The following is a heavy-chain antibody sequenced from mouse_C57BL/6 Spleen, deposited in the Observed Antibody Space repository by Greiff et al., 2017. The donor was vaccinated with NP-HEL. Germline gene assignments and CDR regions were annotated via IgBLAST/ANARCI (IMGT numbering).Heavy chain of an antibody. CDR3: ARQTVVATGYFDV. J-gene: IGHJ1*03. CDR2: ISSGGSYT. V-gene: IGHV5-6*01. D-gene: IGHD1-1*01. Sequence: EVKLQESGGDLVKPGGSLKLSCAASGFTFSSYGMSWVRQTPDKRLEWVATISSGGSYTYYPDRVKGRFTISRDNAKNTLYLQMSSLKSEDTAMYYCARQTVVATGYFDVWGTGTTVTVSS. CDR1: GFTFSSYG.